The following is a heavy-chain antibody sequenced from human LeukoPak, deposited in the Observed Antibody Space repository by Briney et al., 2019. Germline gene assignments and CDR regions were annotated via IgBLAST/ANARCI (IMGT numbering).Heavy chain of an antibody. V-gene: IGHV3-23*01. CDR2: ISGSGGST. J-gene: IGHJ4*02. CDR1: GFTFSSYA. CDR3: AKGGGITMIVVPYHFDY. Sequence: GGSLRLSCAASGFTFSSYAMSWVRQAPGKGLEWVSAISGSGGSTYYADSVKGRFTISRDNSKNTLYLQMNSLRAEDTAVYYCAKGGGITMIVVPYHFDYWGQGTLVTVSS. D-gene: IGHD3-22*01.